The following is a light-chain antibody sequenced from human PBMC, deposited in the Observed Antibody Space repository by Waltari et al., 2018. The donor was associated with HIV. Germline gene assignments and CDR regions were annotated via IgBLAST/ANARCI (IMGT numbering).Light chain of an antibody. V-gene: IGLV1-40*01. CDR2: DNI. CDR1: RSNIRAGSA. CDR3: QSYDTRLSAWV. J-gene: IGLJ3*02. Sequence: QSVLTQPPSVSAAPGQRVTISCTGGRSNIRAGSAVHWYQQLPGTAPKLLLHDNINRPSGVPDRFSGSRTGTSASLDITGLQAEDEADYYCQSYDTRLSAWVFGGGTKLTVL.